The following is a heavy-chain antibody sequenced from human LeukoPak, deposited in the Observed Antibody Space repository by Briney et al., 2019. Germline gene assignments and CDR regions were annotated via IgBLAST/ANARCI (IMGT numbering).Heavy chain of an antibody. CDR1: RFSFTTTW. CDR2: IKSKSSSETT. J-gene: IGHJ3*02. CDR3: ATELWCSSTSCPYAFDI. Sequence: GGSLRLSCAASRFSFTTTWMSWVRQAPGKGLEWVGRIKSKSSSETTEYAAPVKGRFTISRDDSKNTLYLQMNSLKTEDTAIYYSATELWCSSTSCPYAFDIWGQGTMVTVSS. V-gene: IGHV3-15*01. D-gene: IGHD2-2*01.